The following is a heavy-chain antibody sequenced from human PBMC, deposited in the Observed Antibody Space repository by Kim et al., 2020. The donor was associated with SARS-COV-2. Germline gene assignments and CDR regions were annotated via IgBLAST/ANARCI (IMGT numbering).Heavy chain of an antibody. CDR2: GAT. CDR3: ARDQGGLDV. V-gene: IGHV1-2*02. Sequence: GATNYAQQFQDRITLARDTSIGTGYMELNRLTSDDTAVYYCARDQGGLDVWGQGTTVTVSS. J-gene: IGHJ6*02.